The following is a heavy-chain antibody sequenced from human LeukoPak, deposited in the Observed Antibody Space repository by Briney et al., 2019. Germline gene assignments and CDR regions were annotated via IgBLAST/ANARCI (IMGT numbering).Heavy chain of an antibody. D-gene: IGHD5-18*01. CDR2: ISGSGGST. Sequence: GGSLRLSCAASGFTFSSYAMSWVRQAPGKGLEWVSAISGSGGSTYYADSVKGRFTISRDNSKNTLYLQMNSLKTEDTAVYYCASTPGYSYGNDAFDMWGQGTMVTVSS. V-gene: IGHV3-23*01. J-gene: IGHJ3*02. CDR1: GFTFSSYA. CDR3: ASTPGYSYGNDAFDM.